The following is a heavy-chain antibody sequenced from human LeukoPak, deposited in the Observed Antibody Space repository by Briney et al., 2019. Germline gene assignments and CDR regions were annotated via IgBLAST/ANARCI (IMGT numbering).Heavy chain of an antibody. CDR1: GFTFSSYA. V-gene: IGHV3-30-3*01. CDR2: ISYDGSNK. J-gene: IGHJ6*02. CDR3: ARDYCGGDCYSLRKGMDV. Sequence: PGGSLRLSCAASGFTFSSYAMHWVRQAPGKGLEWVAVISYDGSNKYYADSVKGRFTISRDNSKNTLYLQMNSLRAEDTAVYYCARDYCGGDCYSLRKGMDVWGQGTAVIVSS. D-gene: IGHD2-21*02.